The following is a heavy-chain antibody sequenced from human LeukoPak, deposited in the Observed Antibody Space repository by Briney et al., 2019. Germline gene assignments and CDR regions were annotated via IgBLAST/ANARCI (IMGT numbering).Heavy chain of an antibody. J-gene: IGHJ4*02. CDR2: ISYDGSNK. V-gene: IGHV3-30*04. CDR3: ARDLGGNFDY. Sequence: GRSLRLSCAASGFTFSSYAMHWVRQAPGKGLEWVAVISYDGSNKYYADSVKGRFTISRDNPKNTLYLQMNSLRAEDTAVYYCARDLGGNFDYWGQGTLVTVSS. D-gene: IGHD2-15*01. CDR1: GFTFSSYA.